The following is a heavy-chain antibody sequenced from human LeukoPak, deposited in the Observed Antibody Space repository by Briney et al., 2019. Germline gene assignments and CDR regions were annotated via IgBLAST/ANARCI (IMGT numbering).Heavy chain of an antibody. J-gene: IGHJ5*02. CDR2: INPSGGST. Sequence: ASVKVSCKASGYTFTSYYMHWVRQAPGQGLEWMGIINPSGGSTSYAQKLQGRVTMTRDTSTSTVYMELSSLRSEDTAVYYCAREFVGYCSSTSCYQYWFDPWGQGTLVTVSS. V-gene: IGHV1-46*01. D-gene: IGHD2-2*01. CDR1: GYTFTSYY. CDR3: AREFVGYCSSTSCYQYWFDP.